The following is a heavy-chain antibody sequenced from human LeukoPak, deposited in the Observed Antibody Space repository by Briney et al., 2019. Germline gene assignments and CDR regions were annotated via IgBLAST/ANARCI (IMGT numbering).Heavy chain of an antibody. D-gene: IGHD3-10*01. CDR1: GFTVSSNY. CDR3: ARDRVGRGVNAYGMDV. J-gene: IGHJ6*02. V-gene: IGHV3-66*01. CDR2: IYSGGST. Sequence: PGGSLRLSCAASGFTVSSNYMSWVRQAPGKGLEWVSVIYSGGSTYYADSVKGRFTISRDNSKNTLYLQMNSLRAEDTAVYYCARDRVGRGVNAYGMDVWGQGTTVTVSS.